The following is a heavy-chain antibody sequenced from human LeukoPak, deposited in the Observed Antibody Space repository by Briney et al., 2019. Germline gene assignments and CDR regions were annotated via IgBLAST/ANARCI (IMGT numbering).Heavy chain of an antibody. CDR3: AGGVQQQLIYYFDY. CDR2: ISAYNDNT. V-gene: IGHV1-18*01. D-gene: IGHD6-13*01. CDR1: GYTFTSYG. J-gene: IGHJ4*02. Sequence: ASVKVSCKASGYTFTSYGISWVRQAPGQGLEWMGWISAYNDNTNYAQKLQGRVTMTTDTSTSTAYMELRRLRSDDAAVYYCAGGVQQQLIYYFDYWGQGTLVTVSS.